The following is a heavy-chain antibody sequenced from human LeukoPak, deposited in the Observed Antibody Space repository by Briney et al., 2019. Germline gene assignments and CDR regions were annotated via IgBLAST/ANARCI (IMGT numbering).Heavy chain of an antibody. CDR1: GFTFSSYG. CDR3: ARDLSAAFDF. CDR2: ISYDGSNK. J-gene: IGHJ4*02. Sequence: GGSLRLSCAASGFTFSSYGMHWVRQAPGKGLEWVAVISYDGSNKYYADSVKGRFSISRDDSKNTLFLDMSNLRVEDTALYYCARDLSAAFDFWGQGVLVTVSS. V-gene: IGHV3-30*03. D-gene: IGHD6-19*01.